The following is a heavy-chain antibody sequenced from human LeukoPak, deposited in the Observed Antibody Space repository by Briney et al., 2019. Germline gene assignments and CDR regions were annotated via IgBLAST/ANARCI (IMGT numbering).Heavy chain of an antibody. D-gene: IGHD4-11*01. Sequence: GASVKVSCKASGYTFTSYYMHWVRQAPGQGLEWMGWINPNSGGTNYAQKFQGRVTMTRDTSISTAYMELSRLRSDDTAVYYCARGPRDSKAGVNWFDPWGQGTLVTVSS. J-gene: IGHJ5*02. V-gene: IGHV1-2*02. CDR2: INPNSGGT. CDR1: GYTFTSYY. CDR3: ARGPRDSKAGVNWFDP.